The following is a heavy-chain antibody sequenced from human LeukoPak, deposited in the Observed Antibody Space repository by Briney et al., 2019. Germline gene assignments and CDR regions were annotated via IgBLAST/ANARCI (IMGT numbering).Heavy chain of an antibody. CDR3: ATPQGPANYDLSGQESFDY. J-gene: IGHJ4*02. D-gene: IGHD3-22*01. V-gene: IGHV3-30-3*01. CDR2: ISYDGSNK. CDR1: GFTFSSYA. Sequence: GGSLRLSCAASGFTFSSYAMHWVRQAPGKGLEWVAVISYDGSNKYYADSVKGRFTISRDNSKNTLYLQMNSLRAEDTAVYYCATPQGPANYDLSGQESFDYFSQGTLVTVSS.